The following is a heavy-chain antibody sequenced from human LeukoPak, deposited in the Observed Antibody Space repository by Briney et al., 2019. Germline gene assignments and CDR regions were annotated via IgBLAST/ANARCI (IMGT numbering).Heavy chain of an antibody. CDR1: GFTFSSYA. V-gene: IGHV3-23*01. J-gene: IGHJ4*02. D-gene: IGHD6-19*01. CDR3: ARDPTDEWLVRPFDY. Sequence: GGSLRLSCAASGFTFSSYAMSWVRQAPGKGLEWVSAISGSGGSTYYADSVKGRFTISRDNAKNSLYLQMNSLRAEDTAVYYCARDPTDEWLVRPFDYWGQGTLVTVSS. CDR2: ISGSGGST.